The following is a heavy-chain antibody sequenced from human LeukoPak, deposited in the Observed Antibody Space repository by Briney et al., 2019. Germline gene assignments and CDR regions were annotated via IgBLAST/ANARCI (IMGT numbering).Heavy chain of an antibody. CDR1: GYTFTGYY. Sequence: ASVKVSCKASGYTFTGYYIHWVRQAPGQGLEWMAWINPNNGVTNYAQKFQGRVTMTRDTSISTACMELSRLRSDDTAVYYCALVYYDILTGNYYYYYGMDVWGQGTTVTVSS. D-gene: IGHD3-9*01. CDR3: ALVYYDILTGNYYYYYGMDV. V-gene: IGHV1-2*02. CDR2: INPNNGVT. J-gene: IGHJ6*02.